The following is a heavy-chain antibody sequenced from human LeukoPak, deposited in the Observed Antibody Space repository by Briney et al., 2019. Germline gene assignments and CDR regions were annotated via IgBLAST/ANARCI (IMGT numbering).Heavy chain of an antibody. CDR1: GYTFTNYG. CDR3: ARTTVVTLDSDGAFDI. Sequence: ASVKVSCKASGYTFTNYGITWVRQAPGQGLEWMGCISPYNGNTNYAQKVQGRVTITADKSTSTAYMELSSLRSEDTAVYYCARTTVVTLDSDGAFDIWGQGTMVTVSS. D-gene: IGHD4-23*01. V-gene: IGHV1-18*01. J-gene: IGHJ3*02. CDR2: ISPYNGNT.